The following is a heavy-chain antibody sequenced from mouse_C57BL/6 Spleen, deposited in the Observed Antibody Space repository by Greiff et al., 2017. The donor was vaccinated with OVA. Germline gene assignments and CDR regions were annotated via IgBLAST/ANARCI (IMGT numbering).Heavy chain of an antibody. Sequence: EVMLVESGGGLVQPGGSLSLSCAASGFTFTDYYMSWVRQPPGKALEWLGFIRNKANGYTTEYSASVKVRFTISRDNSQSILYLQMNALRAEDSASYFCASSYPLYPYYAMDYWGQGTSVTVAS. V-gene: IGHV7-3*01. CDR2: IRNKANGYTT. J-gene: IGHJ4*01. CDR1: GFTFTDYY. CDR3: ASSYPLYPYYAMDY. D-gene: IGHD2-10*01.